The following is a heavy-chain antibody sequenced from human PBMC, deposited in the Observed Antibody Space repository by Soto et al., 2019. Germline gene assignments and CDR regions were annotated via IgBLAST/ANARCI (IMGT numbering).Heavy chain of an antibody. CDR2: IYYSGST. CDR3: ARGARFGRSTAAVSSIGGNPRNWFDP. V-gene: IGHV4-59*01. Sequence: PSETLSLTCTVSGGSISSYYWSWIRQPPGKGLEWIGYIYYSGSTNYNPSLKSRVTISVDTSKNQFSLKLSSVTAADTAVYYCARGARFGRSTAAVSSIGGNPRNWFDPWGQGTLVTVSS. CDR1: GGSISSYY. D-gene: IGHD3-10*01. J-gene: IGHJ5*02.